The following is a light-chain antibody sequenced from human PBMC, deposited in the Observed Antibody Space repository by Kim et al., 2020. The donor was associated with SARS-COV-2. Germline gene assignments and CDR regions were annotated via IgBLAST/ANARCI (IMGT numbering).Light chain of an antibody. CDR2: WAS. J-gene: IGKJ5*01. CDR1: RSVLYSSNNKNY. CDR3: QQYYITPPT. Sequence: DIVMTQSPDSLAVSLGERATINCKSSRSVLYSSNNKNYLAWYHQKPGQPPKLLIYWASTRESGVPDRFSGSGSGTDFTLTISSLQAEDVALYYCQQYYITPPTFGQGTRLEIE. V-gene: IGKV4-1*01.